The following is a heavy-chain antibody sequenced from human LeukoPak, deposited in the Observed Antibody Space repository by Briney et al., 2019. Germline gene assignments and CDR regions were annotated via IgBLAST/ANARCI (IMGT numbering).Heavy chain of an antibody. Sequence: GGSLRLSCAASGFTFSSYSMNWVRQAPGKGLEWVSSISSSSSYIYYADSVKGRFTISRDNAKNSLYLQMNSLRAEDTAVYYCASSQLLWFGELLFDPWGQGTLVTVSS. CDR1: GFTFSSYS. CDR3: ASSQLLWFGELLFDP. D-gene: IGHD3-10*01. CDR2: ISSSSSYI. J-gene: IGHJ5*02. V-gene: IGHV3-21*04.